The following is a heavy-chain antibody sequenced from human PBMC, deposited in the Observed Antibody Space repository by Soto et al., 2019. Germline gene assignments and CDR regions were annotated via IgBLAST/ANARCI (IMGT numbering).Heavy chain of an antibody. CDR2: INAGNGNT. CDR3: AKDYYDSSGYYPPALLFDY. CDR1: GYTFTSYA. J-gene: IGHJ4*02. D-gene: IGHD3-22*01. Sequence: GASVKVSCKASGYTFTSYAMHWVRQAPGQRLEWMGWINAGNGNTKYSQKFQGRVTITRDTSASTAYMELSSLRSEDTAVYYCAKDYYDSSGYYPPALLFDYWGQGTRVTVPQ. V-gene: IGHV1-3*01.